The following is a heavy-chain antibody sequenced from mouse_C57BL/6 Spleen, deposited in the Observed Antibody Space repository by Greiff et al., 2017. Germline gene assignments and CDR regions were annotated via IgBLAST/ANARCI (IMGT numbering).Heavy chain of an antibody. CDR3: ARNYEETPFDY. Sequence: VQLQQSGPELVKPGASVKISCKASGYAFSSSWMNWVKQRPGKGLEWIGRIYPGDGDTNYNGKFKGKATLTADKSSSTAYMQLSSLTSEDSAVYFCARNYEETPFDYRGQGTTLTVSS. V-gene: IGHV1-82*01. D-gene: IGHD1-1*01. J-gene: IGHJ2*01. CDR2: IYPGDGDT. CDR1: GYAFSSSW.